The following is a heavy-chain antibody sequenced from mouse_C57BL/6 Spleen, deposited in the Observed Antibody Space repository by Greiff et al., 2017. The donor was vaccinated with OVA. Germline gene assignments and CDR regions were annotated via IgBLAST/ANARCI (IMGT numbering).Heavy chain of an antibody. CDR1: GYSITNGNHW. Sequence: EVKVEESGPALVKPSQTVSLTCTVTGYSITNGNHWWNWIGQVSGSKLEWIGYISSSGSTDSNPSLNSRISITRDTSKNQLFLQLNSVTTEDIATYYCAREYSNYVGYFDVWGTGTTVTVSS. J-gene: IGHJ1*03. V-gene: IGHV3-4*01. CDR3: AREYSNYVGYFDV. CDR2: ISSSGST. D-gene: IGHD2-5*01.